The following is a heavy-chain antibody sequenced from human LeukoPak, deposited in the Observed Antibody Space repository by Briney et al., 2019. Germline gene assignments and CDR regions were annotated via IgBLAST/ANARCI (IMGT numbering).Heavy chain of an antibody. V-gene: IGHV1-2*02. Sequence: GASVKVSCKASGYTFTGYYMHWVRQAPGQGLEWMGWINPNSGGTNYAQKFQGRVTMTRDTSISTAYMELSRLRSDDTAVYYCARDLGIVVVTAMLDYWGQGTLVTVSS. D-gene: IGHD2-21*02. CDR3: ARDLGIVVVTAMLDY. CDR2: INPNSGGT. CDR1: GYTFTGYY. J-gene: IGHJ4*02.